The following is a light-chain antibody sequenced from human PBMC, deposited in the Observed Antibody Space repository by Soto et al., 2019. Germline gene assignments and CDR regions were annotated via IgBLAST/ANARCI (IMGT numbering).Light chain of an antibody. CDR2: DVS. J-gene: IGLJ2*01. CDR1: SSDVGHYNY. CDR3: CSFSSNTLL. Sequence: QSVLTQPASVSGSPGQSITISCTGASSDVGHYNYVSWYQQHPGKAPKLLIYDVSNRPSGVSNRFSGSKSGNTASLTISGLQPGDESDYYCCSFSSNTLLFGGGTKLTVL. V-gene: IGLV2-14*03.